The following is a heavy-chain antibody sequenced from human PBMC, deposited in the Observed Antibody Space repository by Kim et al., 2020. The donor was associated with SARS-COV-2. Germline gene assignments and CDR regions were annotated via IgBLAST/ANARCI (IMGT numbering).Heavy chain of an antibody. Sequence: GESLKISCKGSGYSFTSYWIGWVRQMPGKGLEWMGIIYPGDSDTRYSPSFQGQVTISADKSISTAYLQWSSLKASDTAMYYCARQIDWNGPYYYGMDVWGQGTTVTVSS. V-gene: IGHV5-51*01. D-gene: IGHD1-1*01. CDR1: GYSFTSYW. CDR3: ARQIDWNGPYYYGMDV. CDR2: IYPGDSDT. J-gene: IGHJ6*02.